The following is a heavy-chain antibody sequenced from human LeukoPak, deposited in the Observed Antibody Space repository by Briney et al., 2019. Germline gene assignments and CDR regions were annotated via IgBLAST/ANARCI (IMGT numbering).Heavy chain of an antibody. CDR3: AKSTRFGELSSYVDY. V-gene: IGHV1-2*06. CDR2: INPNSGGT. CDR1: GYTFTGYY. D-gene: IGHD3-10*01. Sequence: ASVKVSCKASGYTFTGYYMHWVRQAPGQGLEWMGRINPNSGGTNYAQKFQGRVTMTRDTSISTAYMELSRLRSDNTAEYYCAKSTRFGELSSYVDYWGQGALVTVSS. J-gene: IGHJ4*02.